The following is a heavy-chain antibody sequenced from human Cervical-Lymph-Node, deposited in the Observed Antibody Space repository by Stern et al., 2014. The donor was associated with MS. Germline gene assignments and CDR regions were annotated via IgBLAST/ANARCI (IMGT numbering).Heavy chain of an antibody. V-gene: IGHV1-69*01. CDR3: ASPLTATSVPFGYYGMDV. Sequence: VQLVQSGAEVKKPGSSVKVSCKASGGTFSNYATSWGRQAPGQGLEWMGGMVPLFGKPNYAQKFQGRVTITADESTSTAYMDLSSLRSEDTAVYYCASPLTATSVPFGYYGMDVWGQGTTVTVS. CDR1: GGTFSNYA. D-gene: IGHD4-17*01. J-gene: IGHJ6*02. CDR2: MVPLFGKP.